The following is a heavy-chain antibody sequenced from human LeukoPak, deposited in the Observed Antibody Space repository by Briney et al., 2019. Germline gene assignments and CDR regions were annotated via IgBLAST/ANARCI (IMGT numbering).Heavy chain of an antibody. Sequence: GGSLRLSCAASGFTFSSYGMHWVRQAPGKGLEWVAVIWYDGSNKYYADSVKGRFTISRDNSKNTLYLQMNSLRAEDTAVYYCARGGSPKRAFDIWGQGTMVTVSS. CDR2: IWYDGSNK. CDR3: ARGGSPKRAFDI. CDR1: GFTFSSYG. J-gene: IGHJ3*02. D-gene: IGHD1-26*01. V-gene: IGHV3-33*01.